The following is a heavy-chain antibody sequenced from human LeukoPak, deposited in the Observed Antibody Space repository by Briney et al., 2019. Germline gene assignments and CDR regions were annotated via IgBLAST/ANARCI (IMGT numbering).Heavy chain of an antibody. CDR3: AKVYRYYDSSCQH. J-gene: IGHJ1*01. Sequence: PGGSLRLSCAASGFTFSSYAMSWVRQAPGKGLEWVSAISGSGGSTYYADSVKGRFTISRDNSKNSLYLQMNSLSTEDTALYYCAKVYRYYDSSCQHWGQGTLVTVSS. V-gene: IGHV3-23*01. CDR1: GFTFSSYA. CDR2: ISGSGGST. D-gene: IGHD3-22*01.